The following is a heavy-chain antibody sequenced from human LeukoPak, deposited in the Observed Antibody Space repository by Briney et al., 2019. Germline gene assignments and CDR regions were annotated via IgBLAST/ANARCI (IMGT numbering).Heavy chain of an antibody. CDR3: ARHEYSGSYYGLSWFDP. J-gene: IGHJ5*02. D-gene: IGHD1-26*01. Sequence: SETLSLTCTVSGGSISSSGYYWGWIRQPPGKGLEWIASIYYSGSTYYNPSLKSRATLSVDTSKNQLSLKLSSLTAADTAVYYGARHEYSGSYYGLSWFDPWGQGTLVTVSS. CDR2: IYYSGST. CDR1: GGSISSSGYY. V-gene: IGHV4-39*01.